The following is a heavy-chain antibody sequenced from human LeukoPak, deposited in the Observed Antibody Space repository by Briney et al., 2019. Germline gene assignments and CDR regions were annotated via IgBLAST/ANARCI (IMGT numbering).Heavy chain of an antibody. V-gene: IGHV4-34*01. D-gene: IGHD3-22*01. CDR3: ARGPTYYYDSSGYAR. J-gene: IGHJ4*02. CDR2: INHSGST. CDR1: GGSFSGYY. Sequence: SETLSLTCAVYGGSFSGYYWSWIRQPPGKGLEWIGEINHSGSTNYNPSLKSRVTISVDTSKNQFSLKPSSVTAADTAVYYCARGPTYYYDSSGYARWGQGTLVTVSS.